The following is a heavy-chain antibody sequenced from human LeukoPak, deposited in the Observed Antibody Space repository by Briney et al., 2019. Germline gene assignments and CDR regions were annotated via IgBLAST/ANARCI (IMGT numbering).Heavy chain of an antibody. Sequence: GGSLRLSCAASGFTFRNYWVNWVRQAPGKGLEWVANINEDGSEKYYVDSVKGRFTISRDNAKNSLYLQMNSLRAEDTAVYYCARHLSGVTGYTYGRGIDYWGQGTLVTVSS. D-gene: IGHD5-18*01. V-gene: IGHV3-7*01. CDR3: ARHLSGVTGYTYGRGIDY. J-gene: IGHJ4*02. CDR1: GFTFRNYW. CDR2: INEDGSEK.